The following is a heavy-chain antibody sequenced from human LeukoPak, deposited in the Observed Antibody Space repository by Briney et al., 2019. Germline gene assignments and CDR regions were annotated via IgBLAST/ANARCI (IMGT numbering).Heavy chain of an antibody. J-gene: IGHJ4*02. Sequence: PSQTLSLTCTVSGGSISSGSYYWSWIRQPAGKGLEWIGRIYTSGSTNYNPSLKSRVTISVDTSKNQFSLKLSSVTAADTAVYYCARGHYDFWSGYYLAVDYWGQGTLVTVSS. CDR2: IYTSGST. CDR3: ARGHYDFWSGYYLAVDY. CDR1: GGSISSGSYY. D-gene: IGHD3-3*01. V-gene: IGHV4-61*02.